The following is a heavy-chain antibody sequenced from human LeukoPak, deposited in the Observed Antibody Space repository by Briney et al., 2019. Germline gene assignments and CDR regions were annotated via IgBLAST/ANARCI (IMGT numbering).Heavy chain of an antibody. CDR3: ARDIVVVPAASFSYYYGMDV. V-gene: IGHV3-11*06. J-gene: IGHJ6*02. Sequence: GGSLRLSCAASGFTFSDYYMSWIRQAPGKGLEWVSYISSSSSYTNYADSVKGRFTISRDNAKNSLYLQMNSLRAEDTAVYYCARDIVVVPAASFSYYYGMDVWGQGTTVTVSS. CDR2: ISSSSSYT. CDR1: GFTFSDYY. D-gene: IGHD2-2*01.